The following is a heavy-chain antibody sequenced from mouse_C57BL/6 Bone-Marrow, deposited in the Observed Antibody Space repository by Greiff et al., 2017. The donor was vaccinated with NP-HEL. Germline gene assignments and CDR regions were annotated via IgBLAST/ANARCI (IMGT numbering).Heavy chain of an antibody. V-gene: IGHV1-55*01. D-gene: IGHD1-1*01. CDR2: IYPGSGST. CDR3: ARYGTTVVAPGWYFDV. J-gene: IGHJ1*03. CDR1: GYTFTSYW. Sequence: QVQLQQPGAELVKPGASVKMSCKASGYTFTSYWITWVKQRPGQGLEWIGDIYPGSGSTNYNEKFKSKATLTVDTSSSTAYMQLSSLTSEDSAVYYCARYGTTVVAPGWYFDVWGTGTTVTVSS.